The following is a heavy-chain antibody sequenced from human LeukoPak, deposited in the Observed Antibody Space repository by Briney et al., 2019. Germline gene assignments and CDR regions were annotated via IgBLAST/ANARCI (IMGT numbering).Heavy chain of an antibody. CDR3: ARDLRGHSSGWYDY. D-gene: IGHD6-19*01. Sequence: GGSLRLSCAASGFTFSSYSMNWVRQAPGKGLEWVSSISSSSSYIYYADSVKGRFTLSRDNAKNSLYLQMNSLRAEDTAVYYCARDLRGHSSGWYDYWGRGTLVTVSS. V-gene: IGHV3-21*01. CDR1: GFTFSSYS. J-gene: IGHJ4*02. CDR2: ISSSSSYI.